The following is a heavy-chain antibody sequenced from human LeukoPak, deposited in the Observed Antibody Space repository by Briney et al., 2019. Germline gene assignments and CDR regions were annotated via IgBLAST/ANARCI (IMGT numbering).Heavy chain of an antibody. CDR2: ISYDGSNK. J-gene: IGHJ4*02. Sequence: GGSLRLSCAASGFTFDDYGMSWVRQAPGKGLEWVAVISYDGSNKYYADSVKGRFTISRDNSKNTLYLQMNSLRAEDTAVYYCAKDWTAAGEFDYWGQGTLVTVSS. CDR1: GFTFDDYG. V-gene: IGHV3-30*18. CDR3: AKDWTAAGEFDY. D-gene: IGHD6-13*01.